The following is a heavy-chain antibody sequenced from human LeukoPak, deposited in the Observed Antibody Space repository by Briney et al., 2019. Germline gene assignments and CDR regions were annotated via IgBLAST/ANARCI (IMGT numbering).Heavy chain of an antibody. D-gene: IGHD6-19*01. CDR1: GFNFSDYY. V-gene: IGHV3-11*04. CDR3: AREEQWLVHHHF. J-gene: IGHJ4*02. CDR2: ISSSGSTI. Sequence: GGSLRLSCAASGFNFSDYYMSWVRQAPGKGLEWVSYISSSGSTIYYADSVKGRFTISRDNAKNSLYLQMNSLRAEDTAVYYYAREEQWLVHHHFWGQGTLVTVSS.